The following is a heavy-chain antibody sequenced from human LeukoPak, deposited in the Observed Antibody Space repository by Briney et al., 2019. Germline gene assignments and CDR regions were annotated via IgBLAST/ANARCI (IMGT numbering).Heavy chain of an antibody. CDR1: GYTFTSYG. D-gene: IGHD2-2*01. J-gene: IGHJ4*02. CDR2: IIPIFGTA. V-gene: IGHV1-69*13. Sequence: SVTVSCKASGYTFTSYGISWVRQAPGQGLEWMGGIIPIFGTANYAQKFQGRVTITADESTSTAYMELSSLRSEDTAVYYCARGGEYQLPYYFDYWGQGTLVTVSS. CDR3: ARGGEYQLPYYFDY.